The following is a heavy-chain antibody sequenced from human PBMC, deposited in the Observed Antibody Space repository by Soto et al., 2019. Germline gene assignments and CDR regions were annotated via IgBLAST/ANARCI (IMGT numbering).Heavy chain of an antibody. CDR3: ARSVAARHSPSYYYYGMDV. J-gene: IGHJ6*02. V-gene: IGHV4-31*03. CDR1: GGSISSGGYY. Sequence: PSETLSLTCTVSGGSISSGGYYWSWIRQHPGKGLEWIGYIYYSGSTYYNPSLKSRVTISVDTSKNQFSLKLSSVTAADTAVYYCARSVAARHSPSYYYYGMDVWGQGTTVTVSS. CDR2: IYYSGST. D-gene: IGHD6-6*01.